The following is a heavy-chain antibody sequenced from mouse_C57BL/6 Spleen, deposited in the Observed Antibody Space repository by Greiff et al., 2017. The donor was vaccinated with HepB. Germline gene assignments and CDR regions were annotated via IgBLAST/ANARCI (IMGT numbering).Heavy chain of an antibody. V-gene: IGHV1-26*01. CDR2: INPNNGGT. CDR3: AILYYYGSLDY. D-gene: IGHD1-1*01. Sequence: EVQLQQSGPELVKPGASVKISCKASGYTFTDYYMNWVKQSHGKSLEWIGDINPNNGGTSYNQKFKGKATLTVDKSSSTAYMELRSLTSEDSAVYYCAILYYYGSLDYWGQGTTLTVSS. CDR1: GYTFTDYY. J-gene: IGHJ2*01.